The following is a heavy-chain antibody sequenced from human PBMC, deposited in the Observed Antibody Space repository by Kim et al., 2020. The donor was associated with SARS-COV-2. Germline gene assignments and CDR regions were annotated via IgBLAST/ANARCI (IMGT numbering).Heavy chain of an antibody. CDR3: ARDISSSYYGMDV. V-gene: IGHV3-33*01. Sequence: GGSLRLSCAASGFTFSSYGMHWVRQAPGKGLEWVAVIWYDGSNKYYADSVKGRFTISRDNSKNTLYLQMNSLRAEDTAVYYCARDISSSYYGMDVWGQGTTVTVSS. CDR2: IWYDGSNK. CDR1: GFTFSSYG. J-gene: IGHJ6*02. D-gene: IGHD6-13*01.